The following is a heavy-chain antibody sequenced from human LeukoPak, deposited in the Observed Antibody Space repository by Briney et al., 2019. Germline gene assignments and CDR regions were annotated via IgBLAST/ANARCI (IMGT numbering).Heavy chain of an antibody. Sequence: SETLSLTCTVSGGSISSSSYYWGWIRQPPGKGLEWIGSIYYSGSTYYNPSLKSRVTISVDTSKNQFSLKLSSVTAADTAVYYCARRGLGLGAFDIWGQGTMVTVSS. CDR2: IYYSGST. D-gene: IGHD3-16*01. CDR3: ARRGLGLGAFDI. CDR1: GGSISSSSYY. V-gene: IGHV4-39*01. J-gene: IGHJ3*02.